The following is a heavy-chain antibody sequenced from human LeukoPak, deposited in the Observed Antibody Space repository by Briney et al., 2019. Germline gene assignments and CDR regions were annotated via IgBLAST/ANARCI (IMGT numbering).Heavy chain of an antibody. D-gene: IGHD5-18*01. CDR3: ARARGGYSYGYHY. CDR1: GGSFSGYY. V-gene: IGHV4-34*01. J-gene: IGHJ4*02. Sequence: PSETLSLTCAVYGGSFSGYYWSWIRQPPGKGLEWIGEINHSGSTNYNPSLKSRVTISVDTSKNQFSLKLGSVTAADTAVYYCARARGGYSYGYHYWGQGTLVTVSS. CDR2: INHSGST.